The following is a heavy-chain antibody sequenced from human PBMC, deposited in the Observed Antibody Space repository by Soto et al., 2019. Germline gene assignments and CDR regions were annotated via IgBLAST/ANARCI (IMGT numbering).Heavy chain of an antibody. V-gene: IGHV3-30*18. Sequence: QVQLVESGGGVVQPGRSLRLSCAASGFTFSSYGMHWVRQAPGKGLEWVAVISYDGSNKYYADSVKGRFTNSRDNSKNTLYLQMTSLRAEDTAVYYCAKDLASDYGDHPGDYWGQGTLVTVSS. D-gene: IGHD4-17*01. CDR2: ISYDGSNK. J-gene: IGHJ4*02. CDR3: AKDLASDYGDHPGDY. CDR1: GFTFSSYG.